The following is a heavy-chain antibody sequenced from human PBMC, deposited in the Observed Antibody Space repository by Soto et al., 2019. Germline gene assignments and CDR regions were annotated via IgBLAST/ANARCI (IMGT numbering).Heavy chain of an antibody. CDR2: IYWDDDK. CDR3: AHTQSYSFDSSGYYPYFHY. J-gene: IGHJ4*02. V-gene: IGHV2-5*02. D-gene: IGHD3-22*01. Sequence: QITLKESGPTLVKPTQTLTLTCTFSGFSLSTGGVGVGWIRQPPGKALEWLALIYWDDDKRYSPSLKSRLTITNHTSKIQVVLTISNMDPEDTATYYSAHTQSYSFDSSGYYPYFHYRGQGTLITDS. CDR1: GFSLSTGGVG.